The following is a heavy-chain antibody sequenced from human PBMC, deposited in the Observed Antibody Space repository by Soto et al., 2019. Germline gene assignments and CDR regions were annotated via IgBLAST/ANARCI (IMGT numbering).Heavy chain of an antibody. V-gene: IGHV1-69*13. CDR2: IIPIFGTA. J-gene: IGHJ4*02. D-gene: IGHD5-18*01. CDR1: GGTFSSYA. CDR3: ARVVQLWPHTHYFDY. Sequence: GASMKVSCNASGGTFSSYAISWVRHAPGQGLEWMGGIIPIFGTANYAQKFQGRVTITADESTSTAYMELSSLRSEDTAVYYCARVVQLWPHTHYFDYWGQGTLVTVSS.